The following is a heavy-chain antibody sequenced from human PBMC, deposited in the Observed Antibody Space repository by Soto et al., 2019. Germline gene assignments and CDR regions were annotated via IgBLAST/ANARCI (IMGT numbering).Heavy chain of an antibody. V-gene: IGHV3-23*01. D-gene: IGHD1-26*01. CDR1: GFSFSNFA. CDR2: IRGSGAES. Sequence: EVQLLQSGGDLVQPGGSLTVSCVASGFSFSNFAMSWVRQAPGKGLEWVSGIRGSGAESHYADSVRGRFTISRDNSKNTVYLEMHSLNVGDTAVYYCARSEGADGVVWFDTWGQGTLVTVSS. CDR3: ARSEGADGVVWFDT. J-gene: IGHJ5*02.